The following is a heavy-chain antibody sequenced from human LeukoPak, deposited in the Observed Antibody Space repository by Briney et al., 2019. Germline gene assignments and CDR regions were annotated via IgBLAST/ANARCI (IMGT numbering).Heavy chain of an antibody. D-gene: IGHD2-15*01. Sequence: GESLRISCKGSGYSFTSYWISWVRQMPGKGLEWMGRIDPSDSYTNYSPSLQGHVTISADKSISTAYLQWSSLKASDTAMYYCASYPLPNCSGGSCYNWGQGTLVTVSS. V-gene: IGHV5-10-1*01. CDR3: ASYPLPNCSGGSCYN. J-gene: IGHJ4*02. CDR1: GYSFTSYW. CDR2: IDPSDSYT.